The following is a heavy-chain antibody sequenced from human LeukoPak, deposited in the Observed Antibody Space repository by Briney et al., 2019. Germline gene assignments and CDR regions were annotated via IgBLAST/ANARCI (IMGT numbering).Heavy chain of an antibody. CDR2: INPNSGGT. J-gene: IGHJ5*02. D-gene: IGHD6-6*01. Sequence: ASVKVSCKASGYTFTGYYMHWVRQAPGQGLEWMGWINPNSGGTNYAQKFQGRVSMTRDTSISTAYMELSRLRSDDTAVYYCARTHSSSLPEFDPWGQGTLVTVSS. CDR1: GYTFTGYY. V-gene: IGHV1-2*02. CDR3: ARTHSSSLPEFDP.